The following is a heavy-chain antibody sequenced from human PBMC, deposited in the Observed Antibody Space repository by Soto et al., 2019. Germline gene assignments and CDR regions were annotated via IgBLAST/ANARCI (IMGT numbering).Heavy chain of an antibody. J-gene: IGHJ4*02. D-gene: IGHD7-27*01. CDR2: IKQDGSQQ. V-gene: IGHV3-7*04. CDR3: ARDFSGGQGALGY. CDR1: GFTFSSYW. Sequence: EVQLVESGGDLVQPGGSLRLSCAASGFTFSSYWMTWVRQAPGKGLEWVANIKQDGSQQYYMESVKGRFSVSRDNANNPLYLQMHFLRAGGTAVYYFARDFSGGQGALGYWGQGTLVTGSS.